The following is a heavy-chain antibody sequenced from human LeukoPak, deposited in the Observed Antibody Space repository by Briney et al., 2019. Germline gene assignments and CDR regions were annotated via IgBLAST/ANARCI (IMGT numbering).Heavy chain of an antibody. Sequence: SETLSLTCTVSGYSISSGYYWAWIRQPPGKGLEWIGSIYHTGSTYYNPSLKSRVTISVDKSKNQFSLKLSSVTSADTAVYYCARDGRTGYSLGYWGQGTLVTVSS. D-gene: IGHD6-13*01. CDR1: GYSISSGYY. J-gene: IGHJ4*02. V-gene: IGHV4-38-2*02. CDR3: ARDGRTGYSLGY. CDR2: IYHTGST.